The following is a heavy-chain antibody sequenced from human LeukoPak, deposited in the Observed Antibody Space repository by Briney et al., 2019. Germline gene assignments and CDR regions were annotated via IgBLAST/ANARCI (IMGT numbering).Heavy chain of an antibody. V-gene: IGHV3-21*01. CDR3: ARVGFFDWFDP. J-gene: IGHJ5*02. CDR2: ISSSSSYI. D-gene: IGHD3-10*01. CDR1: GFTLSSYS. Sequence: GGSLRLSCAASGFTLSSYSMNWVRQAPGKGLEWVSFISSSSSYIYYADSVKGRFTISRDNAKNSLYLQMNSLRAEDTAVYYCARVGFFDWFDPWGQGTLVTVPS.